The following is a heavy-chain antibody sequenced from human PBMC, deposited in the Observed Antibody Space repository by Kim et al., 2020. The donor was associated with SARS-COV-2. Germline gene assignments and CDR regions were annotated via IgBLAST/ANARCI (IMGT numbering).Heavy chain of an antibody. V-gene: IGHV4-34*01. D-gene: IGHD3-10*01. CDR3: ARGGTPYYYGSGSYSAFDY. Sequence: RVTISVDTSKNQFSLKLSSVTAADTAVYYCARGGTPYYYGSGSYSAFDYWGQGTLVTVSS. J-gene: IGHJ4*02.